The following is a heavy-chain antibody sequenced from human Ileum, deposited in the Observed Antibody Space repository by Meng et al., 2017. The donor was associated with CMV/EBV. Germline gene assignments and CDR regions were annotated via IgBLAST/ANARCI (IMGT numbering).Heavy chain of an antibody. CDR1: GYNFTSNN. CDR2: INTNTGNP. J-gene: IGHJ4*02. Sequence: QVQLVQSGSELKKPGASGKVSCKASGYNFTSNNIIWVRQAPGQGPEWMGWINTNTGNPTYAQGFTGRFVFSLDTSVSTTYLQISSLKAEDTAVYYCARDGLSGRYFDYWGQGTLVTVSS. CDR3: ARDGLSGRYFDY. V-gene: IGHV7-4-1*02. D-gene: IGHD1-26*01.